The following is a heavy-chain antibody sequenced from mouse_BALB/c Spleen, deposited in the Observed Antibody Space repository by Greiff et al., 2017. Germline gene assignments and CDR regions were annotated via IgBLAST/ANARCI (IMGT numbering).Heavy chain of an antibody. V-gene: IGHV14-3*02. J-gene: IGHJ4*01. D-gene: IGHD2-3*01. CDR1: GFNIKDTY. CDR3: ARDDGYPHYYAMDY. Sequence: EVKLMESGAELVKPGASVKLSCTASGFNIKDTYMHWVKQRPEQGLEWIGRIDPANGNTKYDPKFQGKATITADTSSNTAYLQLSSLTSEDTAVYYCARDDGYPHYYAMDYWGQGTSVTVSS. CDR2: IDPANGNT.